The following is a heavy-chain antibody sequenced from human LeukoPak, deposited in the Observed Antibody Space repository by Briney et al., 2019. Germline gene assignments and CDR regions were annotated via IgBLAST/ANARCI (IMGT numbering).Heavy chain of an antibody. D-gene: IGHD3-22*01. Sequence: GGSLRLSCAASGFTFSSYSMNWVRQAPGKGLEWVSSISSSSYIYYADSVRGRFTISRDNAKNSLYLQMNSLRAEDTAVYYCARELDYYDSSGYPPAAFDIWGQGTMVTVSS. CDR3: ARELDYYDSSGYPPAAFDI. J-gene: IGHJ3*02. CDR1: GFTFSSYS. V-gene: IGHV3-21*01. CDR2: ISSSSYI.